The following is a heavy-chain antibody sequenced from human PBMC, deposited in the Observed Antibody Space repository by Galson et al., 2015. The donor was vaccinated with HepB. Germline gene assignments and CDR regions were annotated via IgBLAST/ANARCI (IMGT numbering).Heavy chain of an antibody. CDR1: FRHYY. V-gene: IGHV3-11*01. D-gene: IGHD1-1*01. CDR2: IDTDGDTI. CDR3: VRDPVGTTVS. Sequence: FRHYYMSWIRQAPGKGLEWVSYIDTDGDTIYYADSVKGRFTVSRDNAKSSLVLQMNSLTVDDTAMYYCVRDPVGTTVSWGQGTLVVVSS. J-gene: IGHJ5*02.